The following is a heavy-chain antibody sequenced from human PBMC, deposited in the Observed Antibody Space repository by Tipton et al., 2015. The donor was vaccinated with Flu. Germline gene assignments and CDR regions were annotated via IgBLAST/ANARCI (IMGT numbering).Heavy chain of an antibody. CDR3: ARDQSGYYGSGSYSSDY. J-gene: IGHJ4*02. D-gene: IGHD3-10*01. CDR1: GFTFSSYE. Sequence: SLRLSCAASGFTFSSYEMNWVRQAPGKGLEWVSYISSSDSPIYYADSVKGRFTISRDNAKNSLYLQMNGLRAEDTAVYYCARDQSGYYGSGSYSSDYWGQGTLVTVSS. CDR2: ISSSDSPI. V-gene: IGHV3-48*03.